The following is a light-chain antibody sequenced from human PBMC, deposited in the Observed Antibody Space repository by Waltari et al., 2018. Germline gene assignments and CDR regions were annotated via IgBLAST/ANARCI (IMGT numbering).Light chain of an antibody. CDR1: QSVLYISNNKNY. Sequence: DSVLTQSPSSLPVSLGERDTINRMHSQSVLYISNNKNYLAWYQQKPGQPTKLLIYCASTRESGVPDRFSGSGSGTDFPLTSSSLQAEDVAVYYCQQYYSIWTFGQGTKVEIK. CDR3: QQYYSIWT. J-gene: IGKJ1*01. CDR2: CAS. V-gene: IGKV4-1*01.